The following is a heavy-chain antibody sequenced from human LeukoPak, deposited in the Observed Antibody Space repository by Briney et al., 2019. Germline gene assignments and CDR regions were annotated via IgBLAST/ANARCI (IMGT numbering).Heavy chain of an antibody. D-gene: IGHD3-10*01. V-gene: IGHV4-39*07. CDR2: IYYSGTT. CDR1: GGSISSSSYY. J-gene: IGHJ4*02. Sequence: SETLSLTCTVSGGSISSSSYYWGWIRQPPGKGLEWIGSIYYSGTTYYNPSLKSRVTISVDTSKNQFSLKLSSVTAADTAVYYCAREEVGYYYGSGSYLRDYWGQGTLVTVSS. CDR3: AREEVGYYYGSGSYLRDY.